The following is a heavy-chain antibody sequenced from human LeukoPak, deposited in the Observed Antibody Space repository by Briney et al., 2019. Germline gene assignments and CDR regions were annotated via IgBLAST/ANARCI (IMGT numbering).Heavy chain of an antibody. CDR2: MNPNSGNT. CDR3: ARGRSEYYDFWSGYGPPYYYGMDV. CDR1: GYTFTSYD. D-gene: IGHD3-3*01. Sequence: EASVKVSCKASGYTFTSYDINWVRQATGQGLEWMGWMNPNSGNTGYAQKFQGRVTMTRNTSISTAYMELSSLRSEDTAVYYCARGRSEYYDFWSGYGPPYYYGMDVWGQGITVTVSS. V-gene: IGHV1-8*01. J-gene: IGHJ6*02.